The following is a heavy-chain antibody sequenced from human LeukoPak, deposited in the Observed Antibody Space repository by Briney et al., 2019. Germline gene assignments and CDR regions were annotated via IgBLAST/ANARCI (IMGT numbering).Heavy chain of an antibody. D-gene: IGHD4-17*01. CDR2: IIPIFGTA. Sequence: SVKVSCRASGGTFSSYAISWVRQAPGQGLEWMGGIIPIFGTANYAQKFQGRVTITADKSTSTAYMELSSLRSEDTAVYYCARHTVTDYYYYMDVWGKGTTVTVSS. CDR3: ARHTVTDYYYYMDV. V-gene: IGHV1-69*06. CDR1: GGTFSSYA. J-gene: IGHJ6*03.